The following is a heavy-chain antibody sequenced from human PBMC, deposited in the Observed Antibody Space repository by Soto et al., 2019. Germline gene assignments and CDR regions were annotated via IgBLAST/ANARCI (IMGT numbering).Heavy chain of an antibody. V-gene: IGHV1-69*06. CDR3: PRVRETGPIVWYSDL. D-gene: IGHD2-15*01. Sequence: QVQLVQSGAEVKKPGSSVKVSCKASGGTFSSYAISWVRQAPGQGLEWMGGIIPIFGTANYAQKFQGRVTITADKSTSTAYMELSSLRSEDTAVYYCPRVRETGPIVWYSDLWGRGPLVTVSS. J-gene: IGHJ2*01. CDR2: IIPIFGTA. CDR1: GGTFSSYA.